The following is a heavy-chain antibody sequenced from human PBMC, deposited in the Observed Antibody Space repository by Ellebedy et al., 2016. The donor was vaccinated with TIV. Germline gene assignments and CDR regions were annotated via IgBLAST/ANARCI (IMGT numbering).Heavy chain of an antibody. D-gene: IGHD3-22*01. J-gene: IGHJ6*02. Sequence: GESLKISCAASRFTFNMYAMHWVRQAPGKGLEWVALISYDGSSKYYADSVEGRFTISRDDSKKTLFLQMSSLRAEDTAVYYCARDLSYYDTTGYSYDFFYGMDVWGQGPTVTVSS. CDR1: RFTFNMYA. CDR3: ARDLSYYDTTGYSYDFFYGMDV. CDR2: ISYDGSSK. V-gene: IGHV3-33*01.